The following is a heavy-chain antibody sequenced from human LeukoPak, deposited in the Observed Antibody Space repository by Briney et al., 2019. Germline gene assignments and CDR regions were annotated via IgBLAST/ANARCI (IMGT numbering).Heavy chain of an antibody. CDR1: GGSFSGYY. CDR3: ARGGNVGLSY. CDR2: INHSGST. J-gene: IGHJ4*02. V-gene: IGHV4-34*01. Sequence: SETLSLTCAVYGGSFSGYYWSWIPKPPGKGLEWIGEINHSGSTNYNPSLKSRVTISVDTSKNQFSLKLSSVTAADTAVYYCARGGNVGLSYWGQGTLVTVSS. D-gene: IGHD1-26*01.